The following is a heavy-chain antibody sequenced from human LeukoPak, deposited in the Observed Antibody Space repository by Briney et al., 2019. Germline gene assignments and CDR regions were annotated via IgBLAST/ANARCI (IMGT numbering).Heavy chain of an antibody. Sequence: ASVKVSCRASGYTFTSYAMHWVRQAPGQRLEWMGWINAGNGNTKYSQKFQGRVTITRDTSASTAYMELSSLRSEDTAVYYCARRAGVTTPFDYWGQGTLVTVCS. V-gene: IGHV1-3*01. J-gene: IGHJ4*02. CDR3: ARRAGVTTPFDY. D-gene: IGHD4-17*01. CDR1: GYTFTSYA. CDR2: INAGNGNT.